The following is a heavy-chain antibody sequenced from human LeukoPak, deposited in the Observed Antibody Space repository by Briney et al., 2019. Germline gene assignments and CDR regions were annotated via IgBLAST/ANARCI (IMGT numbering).Heavy chain of an antibody. D-gene: IGHD5-18*01. CDR3: ARGGSGYNYGYGRGSFDY. V-gene: IGHV3-48*04. J-gene: IGHJ4*02. CDR2: ISSGSSTI. CDR1: GFTFSTYS. Sequence: KSGGSLRLSCAASGFTFSTYSMNWVRQAPGKGLEWVSYISSGSSTIYYADSVKGRFTISRDNAKNSLYLQMNSLRAEDTAVYYCARGGSGYNYGYGRGSFDYWGQGTLVTVSS.